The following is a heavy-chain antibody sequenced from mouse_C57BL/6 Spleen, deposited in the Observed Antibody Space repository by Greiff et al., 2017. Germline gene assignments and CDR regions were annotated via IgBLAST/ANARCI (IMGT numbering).Heavy chain of an antibody. J-gene: IGHJ4*01. V-gene: IGHV1-22*01. Sequence: VPLKQSGPGLVQPGDSVKMSCKSSGYTFTDYNMHWVKLSHGTRLAWIGYVNPNNDGNSYNQKFKGQATLTVDKSYSTAYLELRSLTSEDSAVYYCARPYEYYAMAYWGQGTSVTVSA. CDR3: ARPYEYYAMAY. CDR1: GYTFTDYN. D-gene: IGHD2-12*01. CDR2: VNPNNDGN.